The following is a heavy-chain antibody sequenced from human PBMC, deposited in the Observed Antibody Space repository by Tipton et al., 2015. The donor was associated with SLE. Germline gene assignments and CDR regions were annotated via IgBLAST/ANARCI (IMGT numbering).Heavy chain of an antibody. J-gene: IGHJ3*02. CDR1: GGSISSYY. V-gene: IGHV4-59*01. CDR2: IYYSGST. D-gene: IGHD3-10*01. CDR3: ARDTDHYYGSGSSRAFDI. Sequence: TLSLTCTVSGGSISSYYWSWTRQPPGKGLEWIGYIYYSGSTNYNPSLKSRVTISVDTSKNQFSLKLSSVTAADTAVYYCARDTDHYYGSGSSRAFDIWGQGTMVTVSS.